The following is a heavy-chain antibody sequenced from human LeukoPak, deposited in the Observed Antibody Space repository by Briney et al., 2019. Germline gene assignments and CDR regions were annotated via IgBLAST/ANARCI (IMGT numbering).Heavy chain of an antibody. CDR2: ISSNGSAV. CDR3: ARGPPIYCSGGSCYPSHIWGSDDY. Sequence: PGGSLRLSCAASGFAFSDFSMSWIRQAPGKGLEWISYISSNGSAVYYADSVKGRFTISRGNSKNTLYLQMNSLRAEDTAVYYCARGPPIYCSGGSCYPSHIWGSDDYWGQGTLVTVSS. CDR1: GFAFSDFS. D-gene: IGHD2-15*01. V-gene: IGHV3-11*04. J-gene: IGHJ4*02.